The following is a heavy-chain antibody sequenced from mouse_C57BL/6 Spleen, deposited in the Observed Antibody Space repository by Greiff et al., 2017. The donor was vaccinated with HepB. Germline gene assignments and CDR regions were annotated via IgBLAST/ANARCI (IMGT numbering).Heavy chain of an antibody. Sequence: EVTPVESGGGLVKPGGSLKLSCAASGFTLSDYGMHGVRQAPEKGLEWVAYISSVSSTIYYADTVKGRFTISRDNAKNTLVLQMTSLRSEGTAMYYCARGGYDRAFAYWGQGTLVPVSA. J-gene: IGHJ3*01. V-gene: IGHV5-17*01. D-gene: IGHD2-12*01. CDR1: GFTLSDYG. CDR2: ISSVSSTI. CDR3: ARGGYDRAFAY.